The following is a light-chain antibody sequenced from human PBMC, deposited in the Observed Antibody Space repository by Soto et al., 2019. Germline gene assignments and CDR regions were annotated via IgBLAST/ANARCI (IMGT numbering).Light chain of an antibody. V-gene: IGLV4-69*01. CDR1: SGHSSYA. Sequence: QPVLTQSPSASASLGASVKLTCTLSSGHSSYAIAWHQQQPEKGPRYLMKLNSDGSHSKGDGIPDRFSGSSSGAERYLTISCLQSEDEADYYCQTWGTGIYVVFGGGTKLTVL. CDR2: LNSDGSH. CDR3: QTWGTGIYVV. J-gene: IGLJ2*01.